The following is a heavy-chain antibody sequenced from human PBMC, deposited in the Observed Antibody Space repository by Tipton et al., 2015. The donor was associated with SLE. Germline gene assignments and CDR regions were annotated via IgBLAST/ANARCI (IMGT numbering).Heavy chain of an antibody. CDR1: GGSFSDYS. V-gene: IGHV4-34*01. Sequence: TLSLTCAVYGGSFSDYSWSWIRQPPGKGLEWIGEINRSGSTNYNPSLKSRVTISIDTSKNQFSLRLSSVTAADTAVYYCARDCTTGVCYPTSFDYWGQGTLVTVSP. J-gene: IGHJ4*02. CDR2: INRSGST. CDR3: ARDCTTGVCYPTSFDY. D-gene: IGHD2-8*01.